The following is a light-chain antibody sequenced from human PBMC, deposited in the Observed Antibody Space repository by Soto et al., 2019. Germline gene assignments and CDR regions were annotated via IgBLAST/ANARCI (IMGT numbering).Light chain of an antibody. CDR1: ADVSSSY. CDR3: QQYGSSPIT. CDR2: DAS. J-gene: IGKJ5*01. Sequence: EIVLTQSPATLSLSPGERATLSCGASADVSSSYVAWYQQKSSLAPRLLIHDASSRATGIPDRFSGSKSGTEFTLTIRRLEPEDAAVYYCQQYGSSPITFGQGTRLDIK. V-gene: IGKV3D-20*01.